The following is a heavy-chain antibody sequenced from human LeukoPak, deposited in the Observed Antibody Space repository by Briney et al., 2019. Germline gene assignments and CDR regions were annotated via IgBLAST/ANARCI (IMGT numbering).Heavy chain of an antibody. CDR3: ARDHLLFRQPPNWFDL. J-gene: IGHJ5*02. CDR1: GYTFTSYY. CDR2: INPNSGGT. V-gene: IGHV1-2*02. Sequence: ASVKVSCKASGYTFTSYYMHWVRQAPGQGLEWMGWINPNSGGTNYAQKFQDRVTMTSDTSISTAYMELSRLRSDDTAVYYCARDHLLFRQPPNWFDLWGQGTLVTVSS. D-gene: IGHD1-14*01.